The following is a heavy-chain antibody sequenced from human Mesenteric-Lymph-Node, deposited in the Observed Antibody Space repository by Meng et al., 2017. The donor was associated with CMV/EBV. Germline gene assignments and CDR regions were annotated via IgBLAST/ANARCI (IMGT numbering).Heavy chain of an antibody. J-gene: IGHJ6*02. V-gene: IGHV3-7*01. CDR3: AREPSGDGMDV. Sequence: GESLKISCAASGFTFSSYWMSWVRQAPGKGLEWVANIKQDGSEKYYVDSVKGRFTISRDNAKNSLYLQMNSLRAEDTAVYYCAREPSGDGMDVWGQGTTVTVSS. CDR2: IKQDGSEK. CDR1: GFTFSSYW. D-gene: IGHD7-27*01.